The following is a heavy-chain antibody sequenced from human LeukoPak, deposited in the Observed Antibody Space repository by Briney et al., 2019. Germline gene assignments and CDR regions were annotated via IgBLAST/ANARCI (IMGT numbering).Heavy chain of an antibody. CDR2: VHYSGTT. Sequence: PSETLSLTCTVSGGSISSGGYYWSWVRQPPGKGLEFIGYVHYSGTTNYNPSLRSRVTISIDTSKKHFFLKLNSVTAADTAVYYCATGYGDFRVEGRYFYSWGQGTLVTVSS. D-gene: IGHD4-17*01. CDR1: GGSISSGGYY. J-gene: IGHJ4*02. CDR3: ATGYGDFRVEGRYFYS. V-gene: IGHV4-61*08.